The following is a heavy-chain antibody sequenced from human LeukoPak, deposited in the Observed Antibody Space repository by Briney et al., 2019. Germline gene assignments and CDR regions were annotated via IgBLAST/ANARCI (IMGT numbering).Heavy chain of an antibody. J-gene: IGHJ4*02. CDR2: INHSGST. CDR1: GGSFSGYY. V-gene: IGHV4-34*01. D-gene: IGHD6-19*01. Sequence: PSETLSLTCAVYGGSFSGYYWSWIRQPPGKGLEWIGEINHSGSTNYNPSLKSRVTISVDTSKNQFSLKLSSVTAADTAVNYCARSSGWYYYFDYWGQGTLVTVSS. CDR3: ARSSGWYYYFDY.